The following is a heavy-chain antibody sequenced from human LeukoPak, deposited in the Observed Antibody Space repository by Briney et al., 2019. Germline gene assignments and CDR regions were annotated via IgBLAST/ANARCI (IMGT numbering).Heavy chain of an antibody. Sequence: SETLSLTCTVSGGSISSYYWSWIRQPAGKGLEWIGRIYTSGSTNYNPSLESRVTMSVDTSKNQFSLKLSSVTAADTAVYYCARDWFGELTGWFDPWGQGTLVTVSS. J-gene: IGHJ5*02. CDR2: IYTSGST. CDR3: ARDWFGELTGWFDP. CDR1: GGSISSYY. V-gene: IGHV4-4*07. D-gene: IGHD3-10*01.